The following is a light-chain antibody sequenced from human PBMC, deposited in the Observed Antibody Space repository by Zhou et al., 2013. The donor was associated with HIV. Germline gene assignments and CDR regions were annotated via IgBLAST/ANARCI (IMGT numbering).Light chain of an antibody. CDR2: AAS. CDR3: LQDFTYPRT. J-gene: IGKJ1*01. Sequence: IQLTQSPSFLSASVGDRVTITCRASQGIAGHLAWYQQKPGTAPKLLIYAASTLESGVPSRFSGSGSGTDFTLTISSLQPEDFATYFCLQDFTYPRTFGPGTKVEIK. CDR1: QGIAGH. V-gene: IGKV1-6*01.